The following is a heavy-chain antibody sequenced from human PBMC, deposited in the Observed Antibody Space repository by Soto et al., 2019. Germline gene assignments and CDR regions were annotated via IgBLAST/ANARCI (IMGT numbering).Heavy chain of an antibody. CDR3: ARRLYYDSSGFEGGGMDV. Sequence: SETLSLTCTVSGGSISSSSYYWGWIRQPPGKGLEWIGSIYYSGSTYYNPSLKSQVTISVDTSKNQFSLKLSSVTAADTAVYYCARRLYYDSSGFEGGGMDVWGQGTTVTVSS. CDR1: GGSISSSSYY. J-gene: IGHJ6*02. V-gene: IGHV4-39*01. D-gene: IGHD3-22*01. CDR2: IYYSGST.